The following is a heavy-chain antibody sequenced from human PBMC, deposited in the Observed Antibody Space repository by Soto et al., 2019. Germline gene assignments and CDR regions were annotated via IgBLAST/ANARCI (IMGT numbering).Heavy chain of an antibody. CDR3: ARHSILGYCSSTSCYANYYYYYYMDV. V-gene: IGHV4-59*08. D-gene: IGHD2-2*01. Sequence: SETLSLTCTVSGGSVSSYYWSWIRQSPGKGLEWIGFIYYSGSTNYKPSLKSRVTISVDTSKNQFSLKLSSVTAADTAVYYCARHSILGYCSSTSCYANYYYYYYMDVWGKGTTVTVSS. CDR1: GGSVSSYY. J-gene: IGHJ6*03. CDR2: IYYSGST.